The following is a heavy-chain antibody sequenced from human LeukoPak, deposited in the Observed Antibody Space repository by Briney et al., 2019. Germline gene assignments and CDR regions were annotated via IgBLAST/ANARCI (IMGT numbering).Heavy chain of an antibody. Sequence: ETLSLTCAVSGGSFSGYYWTWVRQAPGRGLEWVSSIRPSGDNTYYGDSVKGRFTISRDNSKNTVYLQMNNMRVDDTAIYYCARVAGWHWFDPWGQGTLVTVSS. CDR3: ARVAGWHWFDP. V-gene: IGHV3-23*01. D-gene: IGHD6-19*01. J-gene: IGHJ5*02. CDR2: IRPSGDNT. CDR1: GGSFSGYY.